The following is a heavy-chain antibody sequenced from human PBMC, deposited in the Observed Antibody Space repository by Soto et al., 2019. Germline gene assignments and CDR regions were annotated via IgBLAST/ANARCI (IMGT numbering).Heavy chain of an antibody. V-gene: IGHV3-30-3*01. CDR1: GFTFSSYA. J-gene: IGHJ4*02. Sequence: QVPLVESGGGVVQPGRSLRLSCAASGFTFSSYAMHWVRQAPGKGLEWVAVISYDGSNKYYADSVKGRFTISRDNSKITLYLQMNSLRAEDTAVYYCARDVFLDRYSGYTFAHWGQGTLVTVSS. CDR3: ARDVFLDRYSGYTFAH. D-gene: IGHD5-12*01. CDR2: ISYDGSNK.